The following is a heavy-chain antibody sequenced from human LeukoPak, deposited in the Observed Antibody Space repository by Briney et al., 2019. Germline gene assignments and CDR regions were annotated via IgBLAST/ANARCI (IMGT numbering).Heavy chain of an antibody. Sequence: ASVKVSCKASGYIFVSYGISWVRQAPGQGLEWMGWISPNTGTTYYEQKLQGRVTMTRDTSTSTAYMELRSLRSDDTAVYYCARETYFYDTSGLNLWYFDLWGRGTLVTVSP. V-gene: IGHV1-18*01. J-gene: IGHJ2*01. CDR3: ARETYFYDTSGLNLWYFDL. CDR1: GYIFVSYG. CDR2: ISPNTGTT. D-gene: IGHD3-22*01.